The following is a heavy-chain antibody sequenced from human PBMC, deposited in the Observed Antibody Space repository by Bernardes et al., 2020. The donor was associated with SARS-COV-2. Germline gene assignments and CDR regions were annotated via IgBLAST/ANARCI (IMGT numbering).Heavy chain of an antibody. CDR3: AKDGTRYDILTGYDY. Sequence: GGSLRLSCAASGFTFRSYAMSWVRQAPGKGLEWVSAISGSGGSTYYADSVKGRFTISRDNSKNTLYLQMNSLRAEDTAVYYCAKDGTRYDILTGYDYWGQGTLVTVYS. D-gene: IGHD3-9*01. CDR1: GFTFRSYA. V-gene: IGHV3-23*01. J-gene: IGHJ4*02. CDR2: ISGSGGST.